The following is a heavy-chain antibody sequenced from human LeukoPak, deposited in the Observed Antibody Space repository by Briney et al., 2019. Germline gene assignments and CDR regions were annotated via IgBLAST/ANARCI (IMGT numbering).Heavy chain of an antibody. D-gene: IGHD2-2*02. CDR1: GGSISSYF. CDR3: ARYTNREFDF. Sequence: SETLSLTCTVSGGSISSYFWSWIRQPPGKGLQWIGYMYHSGSTYYNPSLKSRVTISIDTSKNQFSLKLTPVTAADTAVYYCARYTNREFDFWGQGTLVTVSS. J-gene: IGHJ4*02. V-gene: IGHV4-59*01. CDR2: MYHSGST.